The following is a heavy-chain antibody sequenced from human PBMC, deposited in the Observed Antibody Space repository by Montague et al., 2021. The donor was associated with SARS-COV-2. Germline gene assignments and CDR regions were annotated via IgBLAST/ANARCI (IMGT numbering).Heavy chain of an antibody. D-gene: IGHD3-22*01. J-gene: IGHJ3*02. CDR1: GFTFSSYD. Sequence: SLSLSCAASGFTFSSYDMHWVRQATGKGLEWVSTIGTAGDTYYPGSVKGRFTISRENAKNSLYLLMNSLRAGDTAVYYCARGGYYDSSGYYSDAFDIWGQGTMVTVSS. CDR2: IGTAGDT. V-gene: IGHV3-13*01. CDR3: ARGGYYDSSGYYSDAFDI.